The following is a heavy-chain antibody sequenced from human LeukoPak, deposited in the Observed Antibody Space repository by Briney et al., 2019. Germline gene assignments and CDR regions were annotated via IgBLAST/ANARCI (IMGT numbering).Heavy chain of an antibody. D-gene: IGHD3-22*01. J-gene: IGHJ4*02. Sequence: PSETLSLTCTVSGGSISSYYWSWIRQPPGKGLEWIGYIYYSGSTNYNPSLKSRVTISVDTSKNQFSLKLSSVTAADTAVYYCARVTYYYDSSGYYRNLRYFDYWGQGTLVTVSS. CDR3: ARVTYYYDSSGYYRNLRYFDY. V-gene: IGHV4-59*08. CDR1: GGSISSYY. CDR2: IYYSGST.